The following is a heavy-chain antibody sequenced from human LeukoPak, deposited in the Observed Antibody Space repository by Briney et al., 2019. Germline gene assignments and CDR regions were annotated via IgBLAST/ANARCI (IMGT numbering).Heavy chain of an antibody. D-gene: IGHD3-10*01. CDR1: GFTLSSYA. Sequence: GGSLRLSCAASGFTLSSYAMSWVRQGPGKGLEWVSAISVSGNTYHADSVKGRFTISRDSSKNTLYLQMNSLRAEDTAVYYCARRQSRCKQGLLWFGELFYWGQGTLVTVSS. CDR2: ISVSGNT. V-gene: IGHV3-23*01. CDR3: ARRQSRCKQGLLWFGELFY. J-gene: IGHJ4*02.